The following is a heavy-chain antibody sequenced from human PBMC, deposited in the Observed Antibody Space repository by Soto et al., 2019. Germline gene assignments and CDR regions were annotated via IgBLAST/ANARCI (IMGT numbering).Heavy chain of an antibody. D-gene: IGHD4-4*01. CDR3: ATAPPTTVTTMSFDY. CDR2: FDPEDGET. J-gene: IGHJ4*02. Sequence: ASVKVSCKVSGYTLTELSMHWVRQAPGKGLEWMGGFDPEDGETIYAQKFQGRVTMTEDTSTDTAYMELSSLRSEDTAVYYCATAPPTTVTTMSFDYWGQGTLVTVSS. V-gene: IGHV1-24*01. CDR1: GYTLTELS.